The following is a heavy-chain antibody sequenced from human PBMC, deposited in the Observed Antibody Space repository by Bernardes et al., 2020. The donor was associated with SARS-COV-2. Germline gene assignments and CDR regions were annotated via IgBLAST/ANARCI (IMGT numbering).Heavy chain of an antibody. CDR2: ISWNSGSI. J-gene: IGHJ6*02. Sequence: SLRLSCAASGFTFDDYAMHWVRQAPGKGLEWVSGISWNSGSIGYADSVKGRFTISRDNAKNSLYLQMNSLRAEDTALYYCAKLYGSGSYYDYYYGMDVWGQGTTVTVSS. D-gene: IGHD3-10*01. CDR3: AKLYGSGSYYDYYYGMDV. V-gene: IGHV3-9*01. CDR1: GFTFDDYA.